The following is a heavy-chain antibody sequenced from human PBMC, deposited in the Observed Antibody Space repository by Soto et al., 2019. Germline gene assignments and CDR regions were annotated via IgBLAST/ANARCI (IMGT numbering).Heavy chain of an antibody. J-gene: IGHJ4*02. CDR3: ESDPALGGPFDD. D-gene: IGHD3-16*01. V-gene: IGHV1-18*01. CDR1: GYTFNSYG. Sequence: QVQLVQSGAEVKKPGASVKVSCKASGYTFNSYGISWVRQAPGQGLEWMGWISAYNGNTKYAQKVQGRVTMTTDTSASTAYMELRRLRSDDTAVYYCESDPALGGPFDDRGQGTLVTVSS. CDR2: ISAYNGNT.